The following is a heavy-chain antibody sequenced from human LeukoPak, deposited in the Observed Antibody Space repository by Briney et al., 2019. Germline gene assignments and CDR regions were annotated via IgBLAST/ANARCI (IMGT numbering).Heavy chain of an antibody. CDR2: IYYSGST. D-gene: IGHD3-3*01. V-gene: IGHV4-59*08. CDR1: GGSISSYY. CDR3: ARHSAYDFWSGYYYYGMDV. J-gene: IGHJ6*02. Sequence: PSETLSLTCTVPGGSISSYYWSWIRQPPGKGLEWIGYIYYSGSTNYNPSLKSRVTISVDTSKNQFSLKLSSVTAADTAVYYCARHSAYDFWSGYYYYGMDVWGQGTTVTVSS.